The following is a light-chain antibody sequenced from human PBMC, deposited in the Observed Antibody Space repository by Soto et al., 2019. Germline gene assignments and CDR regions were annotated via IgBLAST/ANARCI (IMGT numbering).Light chain of an antibody. V-gene: IGKV3-20*01. J-gene: IGKJ1*01. CDR3: QQYGSSGT. Sequence: EIGVPQSPGTLSLSPGERATLSCRASQSVSNNYLAWYQQKPGQAPSLLIYGASNRATGIPDRFSGSGSVTDFTLTISRLEPEEFAMYYCQQYGSSGTFGQGTKVAIK. CDR2: GAS. CDR1: QSVSNNY.